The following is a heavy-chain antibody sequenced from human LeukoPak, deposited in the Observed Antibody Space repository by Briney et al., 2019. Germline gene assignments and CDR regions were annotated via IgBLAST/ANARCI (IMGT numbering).Heavy chain of an antibody. Sequence: GRSLRLSCAASGFTFSSYGMHWVRQAPGKGLEWVAVISYDGSNKYYADSVKGRFTISRDNSKNTLYLQMNSLRAEDTAVYYCAKGGVGAAAGTQSNIKLDFDIWGQGTMVTVSS. CDR1: GFTFSSYG. J-gene: IGHJ3*02. CDR3: AKGGVGAAAGTQSNIKLDFDI. D-gene: IGHD6-13*01. V-gene: IGHV3-30*18. CDR2: ISYDGSNK.